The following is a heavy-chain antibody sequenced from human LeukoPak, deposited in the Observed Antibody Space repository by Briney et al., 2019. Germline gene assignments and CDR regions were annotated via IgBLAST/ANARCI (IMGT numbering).Heavy chain of an antibody. D-gene: IGHD6-6*01. CDR2: ISYDGSNK. V-gene: IGHV3-30-3*01. Sequence: GRSLRLSCAASGFTFSSYAMHWVRQAPGKGLEWVAVISYDGSNKYYADSVKGRFTISRDNSKNTLYLQMNSLRAEDTAVYYCAKDHLSASSSSRRFDHWGQGTLVTVSS. J-gene: IGHJ4*02. CDR3: AKDHLSASSSSRRFDH. CDR1: GFTFSSYA.